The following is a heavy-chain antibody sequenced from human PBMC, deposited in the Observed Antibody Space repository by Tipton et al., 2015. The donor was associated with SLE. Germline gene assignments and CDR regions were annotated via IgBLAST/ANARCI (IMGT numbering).Heavy chain of an antibody. CDR1: GYTFTSYY. CDR3: ATLEDSNLYYYGMDV. V-gene: IGHV1-46*01. Sequence: QSGPEVKKPGASVKVSCKASGYTFTSYYIHWVRRAPGQGLEWMGIINPSGGRTSYAQKFQGRVTMTRDTSTSTVYMDLSGLRSEDTPFYYCATLEDSNLYYYGMDVWSRGTTVTVS. J-gene: IGHJ6*02. D-gene: IGHD2-15*01. CDR2: INPSGGRT.